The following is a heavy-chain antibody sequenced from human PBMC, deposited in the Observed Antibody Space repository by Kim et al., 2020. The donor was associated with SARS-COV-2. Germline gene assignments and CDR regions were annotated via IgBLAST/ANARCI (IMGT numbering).Heavy chain of an antibody. V-gene: IGHV3-9*01. J-gene: IGHJ6*02. CDR2: ISWNSGSI. CDR3: AKEFSSRGYYDSSGYYPYYYYGMDV. D-gene: IGHD3-22*01. Sequence: GGSLRLSCAASGFTFDDYAMHWVRQAPGKGLEWVSGISWNSGSIGYADSVKGRFTISRDNAKNSLYLQMNSLRAEDTALYYCAKEFSSRGYYDSSGYYPYYYYGMDVWGQGTTVTVSS. CDR1: GFTFDDYA.